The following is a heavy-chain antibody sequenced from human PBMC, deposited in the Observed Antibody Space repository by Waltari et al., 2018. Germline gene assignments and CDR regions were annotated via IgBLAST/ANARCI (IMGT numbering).Heavy chain of an antibody. J-gene: IGHJ4*02. D-gene: IGHD6-25*01. V-gene: IGHV4-38-2*02. CDR3: AEEGNTTAGLFDS. Sequence: QVQLRESGPGLVRSSETLSLTCTVSGHSVNNDFYWAWIRQSPGGGLESIASIYHTGSSHYNSSLKRRVSISTDMSTKQFFLTLTHLTAADTAVYYCAEEGNTTAGLFDSWGQGTLVTVSS. CDR2: IYHTGSS. CDR1: GHSVNNDFY.